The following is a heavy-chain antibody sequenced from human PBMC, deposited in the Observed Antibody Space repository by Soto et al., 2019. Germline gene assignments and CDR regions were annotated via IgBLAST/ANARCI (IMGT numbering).Heavy chain of an antibody. J-gene: IGHJ6*02. CDR1: GGTFSSYA. D-gene: IGHD3-3*01. Sequence: QVQLVQSGAEVKKPGSSVKVSCKASGGTFSSYAISWVRQAPGQGLEWMGGIIPIFGTANYAQKFQGRVTITADESTSTAYMELSSLRSQDTAVYYCARKVMGWSGYHPYYGMDVWGQGTTVTVSS. V-gene: IGHV1-69*12. CDR3: ARKVMGWSGYHPYYGMDV. CDR2: IIPIFGTA.